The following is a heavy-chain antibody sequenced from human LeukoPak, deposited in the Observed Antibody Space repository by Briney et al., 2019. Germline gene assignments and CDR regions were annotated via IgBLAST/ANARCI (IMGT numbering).Heavy chain of an antibody. CDR3: AELGITMIGGV. CDR1: GFTFSDYS. V-gene: IGHV3-21*01. J-gene: IGHJ6*04. CDR2: VTSSGRYI. D-gene: IGHD3-10*02. Sequence: PGGSLRLSCAASGFTFSDYSMNWVRQAPGKGLEWISSVTSSGRYIYYADSVKGRFSISRDNAEKSLYLQMNSLRAEDTAVYYCAELGITMIGGVWGKGTTVTISS.